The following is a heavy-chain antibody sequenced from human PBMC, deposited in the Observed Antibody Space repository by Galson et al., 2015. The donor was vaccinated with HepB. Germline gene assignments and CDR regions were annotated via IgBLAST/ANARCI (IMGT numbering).Heavy chain of an antibody. D-gene: IGHD1-26*01. Sequence: SVKVSCKASGGTFTSYTFSWVRQAPGQGLEWMGRIIPILGLASYAQRFQGRLTITADKFTTTAHMELSGLRSEDTAVYYCAKVAAVGSLDNWGQGTLVTVSS. J-gene: IGHJ4*02. CDR2: IIPILGLA. CDR1: GGTFTSYT. CDR3: AKVAAVGSLDN. V-gene: IGHV1-69*02.